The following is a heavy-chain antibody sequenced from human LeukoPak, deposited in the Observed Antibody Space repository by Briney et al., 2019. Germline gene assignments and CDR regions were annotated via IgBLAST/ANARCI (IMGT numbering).Heavy chain of an antibody. Sequence: QPGGSLRLSCAVSGITLSNYGMSWVRQAPGKGLEWVAGISGSGGSTNYADSVKGRFTISRDNPKNTLYLQMNILRAEDTAVYFCAKRGVVIRVILVGFHKEAYYFDSWGQGALVTVSS. CDR3: AKRGVVIRVILVGFHKEAYYFDS. J-gene: IGHJ4*02. CDR1: GITLSNYG. V-gene: IGHV3-23*01. CDR2: ISGSGGST. D-gene: IGHD3-22*01.